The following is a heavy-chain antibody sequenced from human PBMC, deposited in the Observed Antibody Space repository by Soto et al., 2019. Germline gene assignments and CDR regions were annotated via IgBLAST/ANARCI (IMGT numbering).Heavy chain of an antibody. J-gene: IGHJ5*02. Sequence: GASVKVSCKASGYTFTSYGISWVRQAPGQGLEWMGWISAYNGNTNYAQKLQGRVTMTTDTSTSTAYMELRSLRSDDTAVYYCARVEYSSSTHNWFDPWGQGTLVTVSS. V-gene: IGHV1-18*04. CDR1: GYTFTSYG. CDR2: ISAYNGNT. CDR3: ARVEYSSSTHNWFDP. D-gene: IGHD6-6*01.